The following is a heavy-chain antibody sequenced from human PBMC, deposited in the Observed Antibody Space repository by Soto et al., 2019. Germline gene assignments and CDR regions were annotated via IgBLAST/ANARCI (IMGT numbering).Heavy chain of an antibody. CDR1: GFTFSNSD. V-gene: IGHV3-35*01. CDR3: VSTNPHYYDISGRSAS. CDR2: VSWNGSRT. J-gene: IGHJ5*02. Sequence: PGGSLRLSCAASGFTFSNSDMNCVHQAPGKGLEWVSGVSWNGSRTHYADSVKGRFIISRDNSRNTLYLQTNSLRAEDTAVYYCVSTNPHYYDISGRSASSGQETLVPSPQ. D-gene: IGHD3-22*01.